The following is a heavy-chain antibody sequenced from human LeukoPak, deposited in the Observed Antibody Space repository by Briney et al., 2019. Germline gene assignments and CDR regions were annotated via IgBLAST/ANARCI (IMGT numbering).Heavy chain of an antibody. CDR3: ARHPGYYYGMDV. Sequence: SSETLSLTCTVSGGSISSYYWSWIRQPPGKGLEGIGYIYYSGSTNYNPSLKSRVTISVDTSKNQFSLKLSSVTAADTAVYYCARHPGYYYGMDVWGQGTTVTVSS. J-gene: IGHJ6*02. V-gene: IGHV4-59*08. CDR2: IYYSGST. CDR1: GGSISSYY.